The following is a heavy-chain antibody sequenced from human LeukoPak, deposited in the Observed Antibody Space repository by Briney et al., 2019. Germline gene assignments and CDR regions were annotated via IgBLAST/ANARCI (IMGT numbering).Heavy chain of an antibody. Sequence: SETLSLTRTVSGGSISSYYWNWIRQPAGKGLEWIGRIYTSGSPNYNPSLKSRITMSVDTSKNQFSLKLSSVSAADTALYYCARDTGSSLSANWFDPWGQGTLVTVSS. CDR2: IYTSGSP. CDR3: ARDTGSSLSANWFDP. J-gene: IGHJ5*02. CDR1: GGSISSYY. V-gene: IGHV4-4*07. D-gene: IGHD6-13*01.